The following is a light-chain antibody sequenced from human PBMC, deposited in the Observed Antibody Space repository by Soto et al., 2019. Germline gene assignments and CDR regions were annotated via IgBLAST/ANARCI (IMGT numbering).Light chain of an antibody. V-gene: IGKV1-39*01. CDR1: QSISTY. Sequence: DIPMTQSPSSLSASVGDRVTITCRASQSISTYLNWYQQKPGKAPILLICAASSLQSGVPSRFSGSGSGTDFTLTISSLQPEDFATYYCQQSYSTPRTFGQGTKLEIK. J-gene: IGKJ2*01. CDR3: QQSYSTPRT. CDR2: AAS.